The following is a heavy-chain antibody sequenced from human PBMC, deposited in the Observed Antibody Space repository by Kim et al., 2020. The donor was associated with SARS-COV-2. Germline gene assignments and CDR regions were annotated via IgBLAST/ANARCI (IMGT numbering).Heavy chain of an antibody. CDR1: GGSISSSNW. CDR3: ASGDSSGWEGDYFDY. CDR2: IYHSGST. Sequence: SETLSLTCAVSGGSISSSNWWSLVRQPPRKVLWCIGEIYHSGSTYYNPPLNSLVTISVDNNKNHFSLKLSSVTAAATAVYYCASGDSSGWEGDYFDYW. J-gene: IGHJ4*01. V-gene: IGHV4-4*02. D-gene: IGHD6-19*01.